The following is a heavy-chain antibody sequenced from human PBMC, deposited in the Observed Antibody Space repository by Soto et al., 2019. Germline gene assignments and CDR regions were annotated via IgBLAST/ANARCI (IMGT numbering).Heavy chain of an antibody. CDR2: IYPGDSDI. V-gene: IGHV5-51*01. Sequence: PGESLKISCQGSGYSVTNYWIGWVRQMPGKGLEWMGIIYPGDSDIRYSPSFQGQVTISVDKSINTAYLQWATLKASDTAMYYCARPSREFWSGPDYWGQGTLVTVSS. D-gene: IGHD3-3*01. CDR3: ARPSREFWSGPDY. J-gene: IGHJ4*02. CDR1: GYSVTNYW.